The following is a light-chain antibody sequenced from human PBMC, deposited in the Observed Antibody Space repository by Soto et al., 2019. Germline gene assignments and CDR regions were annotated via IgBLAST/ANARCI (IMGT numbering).Light chain of an antibody. CDR3: YQSEQTPPWR. V-gene: IGKV4-1*01. J-gene: IGKJ1*01. CDR1: QSLLSNSNNRHS. CDR2: WAS. Sequence: SVVTRCAGALTVALAERSTINCKSSQSLLSNSNNRHSIAWYQQKPGQAPRLLIYWASTRESGVPDRFSGSVSGTDFTHTIRRVQPDDVAAHFCYQSEQTPPWRLGRGTKVDIK.